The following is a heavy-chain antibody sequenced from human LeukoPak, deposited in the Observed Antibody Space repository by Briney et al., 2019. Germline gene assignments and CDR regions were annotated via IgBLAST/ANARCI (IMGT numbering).Heavy chain of an antibody. CDR2: ISSSSSTI. CDR1: GFTFSSYS. Sequence: GGSLRLSCAASGFTFSSYSMNWVRQAPGKGLEWVSYISSSSSTIYYADSVEGRFTISRDNAKNSLYLQMNNLRADDTAVYYCAKSLSSRGLIIPKTSRYFDYWGQGTLVTVSS. J-gene: IGHJ4*02. V-gene: IGHV3-48*01. D-gene: IGHD3-10*01. CDR3: AKSLSSRGLIIPKTSRYFDY.